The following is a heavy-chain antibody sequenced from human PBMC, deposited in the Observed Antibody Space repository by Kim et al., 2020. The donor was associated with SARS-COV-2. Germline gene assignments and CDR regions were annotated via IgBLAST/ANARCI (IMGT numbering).Heavy chain of an antibody. J-gene: IGHJ3*02. Sequence: AQNVKGRVTMTRDTSISTAYMELSRLRSDDTAVYYCARDDMIVDEVAFDIWGQGTMVTVSS. CDR3: ARDDMIVDEVAFDI. V-gene: IGHV1-2*02. D-gene: IGHD3-22*01.